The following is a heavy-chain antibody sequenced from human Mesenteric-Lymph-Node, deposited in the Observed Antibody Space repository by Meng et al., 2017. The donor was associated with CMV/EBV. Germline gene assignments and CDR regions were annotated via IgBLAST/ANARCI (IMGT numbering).Heavy chain of an antibody. CDR1: FSNSA. V-gene: IGHV1-69*01. CDR2: IIPMPGTV. J-gene: IGHJ2*01. D-gene: IGHD3-10*01. CDR3: AKGYGSETYTAARYRYFDL. Sequence: FSNSAFIWVRHAPGQGLEWMGGIIPMPGTVNYGQEFQGRVTITADESTSTAYMELSGLRSVDTAMYYCAKGYGSETYTAARYRYFDLWGRGTLVTVSS.